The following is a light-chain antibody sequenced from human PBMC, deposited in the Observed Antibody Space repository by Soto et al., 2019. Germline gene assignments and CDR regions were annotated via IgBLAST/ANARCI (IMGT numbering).Light chain of an antibody. CDR2: GAS. CDR1: QSVSSNY. V-gene: IGKV3-15*01. CDR3: QQYNNWPPIT. J-gene: IGKJ5*01. Sequence: DIVLTQSPGTLSLSPGERATLSCRASQSVSSNYLAWYQQKPGQAPRLFIYGASTRATGIPARFSGSGSGTEFTLTISSLQSEDFAIYYCQQYNNWPPITFGQGTRLEIK.